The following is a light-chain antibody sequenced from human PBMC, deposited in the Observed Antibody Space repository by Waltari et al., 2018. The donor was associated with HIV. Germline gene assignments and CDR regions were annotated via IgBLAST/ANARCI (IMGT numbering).Light chain of an antibody. CDR1: QSISSY. CDR3: QQSYSTPLFT. J-gene: IGKJ3*01. V-gene: IGKV1-39*01. Sequence: DIQMTQSPSSLSASVGDRVTITCRASQSISSYLNWYQQKPGKAPSLLIYAASSLQSGVPSRFSGSGSGTDFTLTSSSLQPEDFATCYCQQSYSTPLFTFGPGTKVDIK. CDR2: AAS.